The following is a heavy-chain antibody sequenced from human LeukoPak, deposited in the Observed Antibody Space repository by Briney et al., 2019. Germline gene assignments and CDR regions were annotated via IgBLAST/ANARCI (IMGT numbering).Heavy chain of an antibody. CDR1: GDSVSSSSAV. V-gene: IGHV6-1*01. J-gene: IGHJ3*02. Sequence: SQTLSLTCAVSGDSVSSSSAVWNWIRQSPSRGLEWLGRTYYRSKWHNEYAESVKSRISITSDTSKNQFSLQLNSVTPEDTAVYYCARGGFCGGDCLDAFDIWGQGTLVTVSS. CDR2: TYYRSKWHN. CDR3: ARGGFCGGDCLDAFDI. D-gene: IGHD2-21*01.